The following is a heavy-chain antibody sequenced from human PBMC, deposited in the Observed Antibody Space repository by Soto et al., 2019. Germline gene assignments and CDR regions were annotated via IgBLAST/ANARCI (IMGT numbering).Heavy chain of an antibody. CDR3: AACIAAGRCSRYCYYMDV. D-gene: IGHD6-6*01. CDR1: GFTVSSNY. CDR2: ISSGGST. J-gene: IGHJ6*03. V-gene: IGHV3-53*04. Sequence: GGSLRLSCAPSGFTVSSNYMRWVRQAPGKGLEGVSVISSGGSTHYPASVKGRFTISSHHSKTRPYLQMNSLTGEAAAVYHCAACIAAGRCSRYCYYMDVWGKGTTVTVSS.